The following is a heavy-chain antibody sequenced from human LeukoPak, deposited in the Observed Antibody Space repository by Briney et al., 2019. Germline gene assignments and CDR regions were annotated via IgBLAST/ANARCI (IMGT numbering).Heavy chain of an antibody. CDR1: GYTFTSYG. Sequence: HVASVKVSCKASGYTFTSYGISWVRQAPGQGLEWMGWISAYNGNTNYAQKLQGRVTMTTDTSTSTAYMELRSLRSDDTAVYYCARDPAGGSYSTWAFDYWGQGTLVTVSS. J-gene: IGHJ4*02. CDR3: ARDPAGGSYSTWAFDY. CDR2: ISAYNGNT. D-gene: IGHD1-26*01. V-gene: IGHV1-18*01.